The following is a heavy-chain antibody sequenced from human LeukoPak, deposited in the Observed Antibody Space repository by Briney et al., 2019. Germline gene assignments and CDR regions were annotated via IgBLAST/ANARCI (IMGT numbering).Heavy chain of an antibody. Sequence: ASVKVSCKASGYTFTSHDISWVRQATGQGLEWMGWMNPNSGNTGYAQKFQGRVTMTRNTSISTAYMELSSLRSEDTAMYYCARGVRDSSGREYFQHWGQGTLLTVSS. CDR3: ARGVRDSSGREYFQH. D-gene: IGHD3-22*01. CDR1: GYTFTSHD. CDR2: MNPNSGNT. V-gene: IGHV1-8*01. J-gene: IGHJ1*01.